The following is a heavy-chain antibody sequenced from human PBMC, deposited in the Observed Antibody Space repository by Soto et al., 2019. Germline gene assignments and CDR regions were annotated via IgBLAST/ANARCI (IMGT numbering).Heavy chain of an antibody. CDR2: LNAGNGNT. CDR3: ARVGGGTYYYYSDMDV. Sequence: GASVNVSCKASGYSFTSYAMHWVRQAPGQRLEWMGWLNAGNGNTKYSQKFQGRVTITRDTSASTAYMELSSLRSEDTAVYYCARVGGGTYYYYSDMDVWGQGTTVTVSS. D-gene: IGHD1-26*01. CDR1: GYSFTSYA. V-gene: IGHV1-3*01. J-gene: IGHJ6*02.